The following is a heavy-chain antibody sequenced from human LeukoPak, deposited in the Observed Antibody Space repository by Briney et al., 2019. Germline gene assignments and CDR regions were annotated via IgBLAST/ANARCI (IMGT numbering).Heavy chain of an antibody. CDR2: ISSSSSYI. J-gene: IGHJ1*01. CDR1: GFTFSSYS. Sequence: PGGSLRLSCAASGFTFSSYSMNWVRQAPGKGLEWVSSISSSSSYIYYADSVKGRFTISRDNAKNSLYLQMNSLRAEDTAVYYCARFRKSGYRCEYFQHWGQGTLVTVSS. V-gene: IGHV3-21*01. D-gene: IGHD3-3*01. CDR3: ARFRKSGYRCEYFQH.